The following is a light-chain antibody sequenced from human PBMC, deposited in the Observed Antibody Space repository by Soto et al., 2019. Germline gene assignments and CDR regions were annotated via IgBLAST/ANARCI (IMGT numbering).Light chain of an antibody. CDR2: DVD. CDR3: CSYAGSHTWV. V-gene: IGLV2-11*01. Sequence: QSALTQPRSVSGSFGQSVTISCTGNSSDVGDSDSVSWYQQHPGRAPKLMISDVDKRPSGVPDRFSGSKSGNTASLTISGLQSDDEADYYCCSYAGSHTWVFGGGTKLTVL. J-gene: IGLJ3*02. CDR1: SSDVGDSDS.